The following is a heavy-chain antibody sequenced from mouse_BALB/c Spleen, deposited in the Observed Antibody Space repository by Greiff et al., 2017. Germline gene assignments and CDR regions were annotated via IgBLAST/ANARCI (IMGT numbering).Heavy chain of an antibody. CDR3: ARSEGFAY. Sequence: QVQLKESGPQLVRPGASVKISCKASGYSFTSYWMHWVKQRPGQGLEWIGMIDPSDSETRLNQKFKDKATLTVDKSSSTAYMQLSSPTSEDSAVYYCARSEGFAYWGQGTLVTVSA. J-gene: IGHJ3*01. V-gene: IGHV1S126*01. CDR1: GYSFTSYW. CDR2: IDPSDSET.